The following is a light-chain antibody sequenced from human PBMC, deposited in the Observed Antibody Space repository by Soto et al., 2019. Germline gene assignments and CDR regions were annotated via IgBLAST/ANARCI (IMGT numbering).Light chain of an antibody. J-gene: IGLJ1*01. CDR1: SSNIGNNY. Sequence: QSVLTQPPSVSAAPGQKVTISCSGSSSNIGNNYVSWYQQLPGTAPKLLIYDNNQRPSGIPDRFSASKSGTSATLGITGLQTGDDADYYCGTWDSSRSANVFGTGTKLTVL. V-gene: IGLV1-51*01. CDR2: DNN. CDR3: GTWDSSRSANV.